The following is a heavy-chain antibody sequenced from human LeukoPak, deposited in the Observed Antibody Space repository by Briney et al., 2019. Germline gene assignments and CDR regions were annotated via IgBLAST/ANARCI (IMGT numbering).Heavy chain of an antibody. J-gene: IGHJ4*02. Sequence: SETLSLTCTVSGGSISSYYWSWIRQPPGKGLEWIGYIYYSGSTNYNPSLKSRVTISVDTSKNQFSLKLSSVTAADTAVYYCARDGGGYGPGSYYFGYWGQGTLVTVSS. CDR1: GGSISSYY. CDR3: ARDGGGYGPGSYYFGY. D-gene: IGHD3-10*01. CDR2: IYYSGST. V-gene: IGHV4-59*01.